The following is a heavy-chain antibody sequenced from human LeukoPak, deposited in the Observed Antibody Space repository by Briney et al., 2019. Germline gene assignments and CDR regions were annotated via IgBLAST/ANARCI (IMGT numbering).Heavy chain of an antibody. V-gene: IGHV3-30*03. CDR2: ISYDGSNK. J-gene: IGHJ6*03. D-gene: IGHD2-15*01. CDR3: TCSGGSCLVMDV. CDR1: GFTFSSYG. Sequence: GGSLRLSCAASGFTFSSYGMHWVRQAPGKGLEWVAVISYDGSNKYYADSVKGRFTISRDNSKNTLYLQMNSLRAEDTAVYYCTCSGGSCLVMDVWGKGTTVTVSS.